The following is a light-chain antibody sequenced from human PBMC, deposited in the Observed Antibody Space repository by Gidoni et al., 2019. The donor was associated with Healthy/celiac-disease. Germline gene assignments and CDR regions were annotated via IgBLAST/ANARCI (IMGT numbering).Light chain of an antibody. CDR3: LQDYNYPYT. J-gene: IGKJ2*01. CDR2: AAS. CDR1: QGIRND. V-gene: IGKV1-6*01. Sequence: AIQMTQSPSSLSASVGDRVTITCRASQGIRNDLGWYQPKPGKAPKLLISAASSLQSGVPSRFSCSGSGTDFTLTISSLQPEDFATYYCLQDYNYPYTFGQGTKLEIK.